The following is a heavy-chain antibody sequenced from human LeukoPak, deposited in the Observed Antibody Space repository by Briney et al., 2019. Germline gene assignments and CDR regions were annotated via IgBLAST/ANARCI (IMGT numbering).Heavy chain of an antibody. Sequence: GGSLRLSCAASGFTFDDYAMDWVRHAPGKGLEWVSLINEGGDTTYYADSVKGRFTISRDNSKNFLYLQMTSLSTEDTALYYCCPYDWNYLVYYWGQGTLVTVSS. V-gene: IGHV3-43*02. J-gene: IGHJ4*02. CDR3: CPYDWNYLVYY. CDR1: GFTFDDYA. D-gene: IGHD1-7*01. CDR2: INEGGDTT.